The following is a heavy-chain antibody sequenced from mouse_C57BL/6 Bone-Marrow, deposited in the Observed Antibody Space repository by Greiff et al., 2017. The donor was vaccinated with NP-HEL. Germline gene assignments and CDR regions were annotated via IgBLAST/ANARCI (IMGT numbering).Heavy chain of an antibody. CDR1: GFTFSSYA. Sequence: EVKLVESGEGLVKPGGSLKLSCAASGFTFSSYAMSWVRQTPEKRLEWVAYISSGGDYIYYADTVKGRFTISRDNARNTLYLQMSSLKSEDTAMYYCTRDRGWLQGYFDVWGTGTTVTVSS. D-gene: IGHD2-3*01. CDR2: ISSGGDYI. V-gene: IGHV5-9-1*02. CDR3: TRDRGWLQGYFDV. J-gene: IGHJ1*03.